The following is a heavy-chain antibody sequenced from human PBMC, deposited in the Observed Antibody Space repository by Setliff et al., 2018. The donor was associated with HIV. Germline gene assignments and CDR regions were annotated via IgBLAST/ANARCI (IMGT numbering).Heavy chain of an antibody. J-gene: IGHJ6*02. CDR2: IYTSGTP. D-gene: IGHD3-3*01. V-gene: IGHV4-4*07. Sequence: SETLSLTCTVSGDSINSYYWGWIRQPAGKGLDWIGRIYTSGTPNYNPSLKRRVTMSLDTSKNQFSLKVRSVTASDTAVYYCARNFWNGPPDYYYYGMDVWGQGTTVTVSS. CDR3: ARNFWNGPPDYYYYGMDV. CDR1: GDSINSYY.